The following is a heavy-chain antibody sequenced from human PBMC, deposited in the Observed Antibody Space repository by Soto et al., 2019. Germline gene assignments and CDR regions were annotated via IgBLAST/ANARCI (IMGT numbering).Heavy chain of an antibody. V-gene: IGHV1-2*02. CDR1: GYTFTGYY. Sequence: SVQVSCKDSGYTFTGYYMHWGRQASGQRLDWMGWINPNSGGTNYAQKFQGRVTMTRDTSISTAYMELSRLRSDDTAVYYCARSRRSAGYSYGLYYYYGMDVWGQGTTVTVSS. CDR2: INPNSGGT. D-gene: IGHD5-18*01. CDR3: ARSRRSAGYSYGLYYYYGMDV. J-gene: IGHJ6*02.